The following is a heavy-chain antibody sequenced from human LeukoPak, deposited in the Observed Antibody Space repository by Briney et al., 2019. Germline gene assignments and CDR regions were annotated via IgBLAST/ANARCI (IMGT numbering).Heavy chain of an antibody. Sequence: PSEALSLTCTVSGGSISSYYWSWIRQPPGKGLEWIGYIYYNGYTDYNPSLKSRVTISLHTSKNQFSLNLSSVTAADTAVYYCARDRHWTNDWVFDYWGQGTLVTVSS. CDR3: ARDRHWTNDWVFDY. V-gene: IGHV4-59*01. J-gene: IGHJ4*02. D-gene: IGHD1/OR15-1a*01. CDR2: IYYNGYT. CDR1: GGSISSYY.